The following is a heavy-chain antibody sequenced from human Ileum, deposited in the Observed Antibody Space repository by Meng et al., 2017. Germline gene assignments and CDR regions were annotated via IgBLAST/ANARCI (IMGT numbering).Heavy chain of an antibody. CDR1: GGSIRNYY. CDR3: ARGASSTRGDFDY. V-gene: IGHV4-59*13. D-gene: IGHD2-2*01. CDR2: INYSGTT. Sequence: QGQLRGVGPGLVGPSETLSLTCTVSGGSIRNYYWNWVRQPPGKGLEWIGEINYSGTTNYNPSLKSRVAMSVDTSKNQFSLELSSVTAADTAVYYCARGASSTRGDFDYWGQGTLVTVSS. J-gene: IGHJ4*02.